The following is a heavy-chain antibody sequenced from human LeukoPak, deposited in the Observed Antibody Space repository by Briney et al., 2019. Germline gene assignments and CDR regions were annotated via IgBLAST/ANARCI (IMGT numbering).Heavy chain of an antibody. CDR3: ARVPYDFWSGLPGPAPAYYMDV. CDR1: GYTFTGYY. CDR2: IIPIFGTA. D-gene: IGHD3-3*01. V-gene: IGHV1-69*06. Sequence: EASVKVSCKASGYTFTGYYMHWVRQAPGQGLEWMGGIIPIFGTANYAQKFQGRVTITADKSTSTAYMELSSLRSEDTAVYYCARVPYDFWSGLPGPAPAYYMDVWGKGTTVTVSS. J-gene: IGHJ6*03.